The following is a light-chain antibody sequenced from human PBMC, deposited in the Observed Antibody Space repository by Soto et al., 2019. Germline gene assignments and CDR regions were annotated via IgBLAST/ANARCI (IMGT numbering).Light chain of an antibody. Sequence: IQMTQSPSILSASPGDRVTITVRASQNISSYLGWYQKKPGKDPNILIHDASHLQSGVPSRFSGSGSGTEFNLTISRLQPGDFATYYCQQENDDPWTFGQVTKVDIK. CDR2: DAS. V-gene: IGKV1-5*03. CDR3: QQENDDPWT. J-gene: IGKJ1*01. CDR1: QNISSY.